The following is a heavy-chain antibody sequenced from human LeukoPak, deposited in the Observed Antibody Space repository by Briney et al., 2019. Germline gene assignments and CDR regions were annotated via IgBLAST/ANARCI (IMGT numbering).Heavy chain of an antibody. D-gene: IGHD1-1*01. J-gene: IGHJ3*02. CDR3: TGVRNSNNWWGAFDI. CDR2: ISPNNGNT. V-gene: IGHV1-18*01. CDR1: GYSFGTSS. Sequence: ASVNVSCKAFGYSFGTSSISWVRQAPGQRLEWMGWISPNNGNTHYAQGVQGRVTMTTDTSRSTAYMELRSLRSDDTAVYYCTGVRNSNNWWGAFDIWGQGTMVTVSS.